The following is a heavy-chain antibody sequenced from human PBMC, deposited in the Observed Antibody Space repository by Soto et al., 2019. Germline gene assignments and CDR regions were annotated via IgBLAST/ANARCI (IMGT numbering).Heavy chain of an antibody. CDR3: AKATRVGAATLFRDY. CDR1: GFTFSLYA. D-gene: IGHD6-13*01. V-gene: IGHV3-23*01. CDR2: ISGSGGST. Sequence: EVQLLESGGGLVQPGGSLRLSCAGAGFTFSLYAMSWVRHAPGKGLEWVSAISGSGGSTYYADSVKGRFTISRDNSKNTLYLQMNSLRADDTAVYYCAKATRVGAATLFRDYWGQGTLVTVSS. J-gene: IGHJ4*02.